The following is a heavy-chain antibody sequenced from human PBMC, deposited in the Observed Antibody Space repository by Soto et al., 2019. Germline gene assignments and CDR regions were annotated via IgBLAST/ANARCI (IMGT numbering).Heavy chain of an antibody. CDR2: ISAYNDNT. D-gene: IGHD6-19*01. J-gene: IGHJ6*02. Sequence: ASVKVSCKASGYTFTSYGISWVRQAPGQGFEWLGWISAYNDNTNYAQKLQGRVTITADESTSTAYMELSSLRSEDTAVYYCAGNQGIAVESYYYGMDVWGQGTTVTVSS. CDR1: GYTFTSYG. V-gene: IGHV1-18*01. CDR3: AGNQGIAVESYYYGMDV.